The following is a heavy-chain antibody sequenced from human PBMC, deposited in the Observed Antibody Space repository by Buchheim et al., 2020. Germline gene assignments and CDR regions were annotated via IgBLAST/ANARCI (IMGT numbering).Heavy chain of an antibody. V-gene: IGHV4-61*02. D-gene: IGHD6-19*01. CDR3: ARVYSSGWYYFDY. CDR2: IYTSGST. J-gene: IGHJ4*02. Sequence: QVQLQESGPGLVKPSQTLSLTCTVSGGSISSGSYYWSWIRQPAGKGLEWIGRIYTSGSTNYNPSLKSRFTISVDTSKNQFSLKLSSVTAADTAVYYCARVYSSGWYYFDYWGQGTL. CDR1: GGSISSGSYY.